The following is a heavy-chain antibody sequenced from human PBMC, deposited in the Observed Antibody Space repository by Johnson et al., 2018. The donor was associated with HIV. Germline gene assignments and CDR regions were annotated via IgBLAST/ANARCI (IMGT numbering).Heavy chain of an antibody. CDR1: GFTFSRYW. CDR2: IKKDGSEK. V-gene: IGHV3-7*01. J-gene: IGHJ3*02. Sequence: EVQVVESGGGVVQPGRSLRLSCAASGFTFSRYWMSWVRQAPGKGLEWVANIKKDGSEKYYVDSVKGRFTISRDNAKNSLYLQMNSLRAEDTAVYYWARQFRSVGAPDAFDIWGQGTMVTVSS. CDR3: ARQFRSVGAPDAFDI. D-gene: IGHD1-26*01.